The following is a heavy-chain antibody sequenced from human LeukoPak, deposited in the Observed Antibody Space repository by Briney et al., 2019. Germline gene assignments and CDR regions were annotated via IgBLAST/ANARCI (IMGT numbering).Heavy chain of an antibody. CDR2: ISGSGGYT. CDR3: AKDTASSWWYFDL. CDR1: GFTFSSYA. V-gene: IGHV3-23*01. Sequence: PGGSLRLSCAASGFTFSSYAMSWVRQAPGKGLEWVSAISGSGGYTYYADSVKGRFTISRDNSKNTLYLQMNSLRAEDMAVYYCAKDTASSWWYFDLWGRGTLVTVSS. J-gene: IGHJ2*01. D-gene: IGHD5-18*01.